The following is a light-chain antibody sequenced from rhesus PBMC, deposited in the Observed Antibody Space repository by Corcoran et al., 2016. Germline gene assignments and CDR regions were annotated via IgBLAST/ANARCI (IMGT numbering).Light chain of an antibody. J-gene: IGKJ4*01. V-gene: IGKV2S15*01. CDR3: MQGIQLPLT. CDR2: EVS. Sequence: DIVMTQTPLSLPVTPGEPASISCKSSQSLLHSGGKTYLYWYLQKPGQSPQLLIHEVSNRASGVPDRLSGRGAGNDFTPKIRRVEAEDVGVYYCMQGIQLPLTFGGGTKVEIK. CDR1: QSLLHSGGKTY.